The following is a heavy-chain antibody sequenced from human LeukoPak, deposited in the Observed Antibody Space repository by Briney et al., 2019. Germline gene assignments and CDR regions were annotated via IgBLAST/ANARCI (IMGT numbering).Heavy chain of an antibody. CDR1: GFTVSSNY. Sequence: GGSLRLSCAASGFTVSSNYMSWVRQAPGKGLEWVSVIYSGGSTYYADSVKGRFTISRDNSKNTLYLQMNSLRAEDTAVYYCAKDDPVRSAFDIWGQGTMVTVSS. CDR3: AKDDPVRSAFDI. CDR2: IYSGGST. V-gene: IGHV3-53*01. J-gene: IGHJ3*02.